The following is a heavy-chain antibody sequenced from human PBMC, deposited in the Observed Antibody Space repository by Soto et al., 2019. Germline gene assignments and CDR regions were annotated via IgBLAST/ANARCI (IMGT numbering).Heavy chain of an antibody. V-gene: IGHV4-34*09. D-gene: IGHD3-3*01. CDR3: ARLGLTTVGFYFDY. Sequence: SETLSLTCAVYGGSFSGYYWSWIRQPPGRGLEWIGHIYYSGSTYYNPSLRSRITISVDTSKNHFSLRLSSVTAADTAVYYCARLGLTTVGFYFDYWGQGDLVTVSS. CDR1: GGSFSGYY. CDR2: IYYSGST. J-gene: IGHJ4*02.